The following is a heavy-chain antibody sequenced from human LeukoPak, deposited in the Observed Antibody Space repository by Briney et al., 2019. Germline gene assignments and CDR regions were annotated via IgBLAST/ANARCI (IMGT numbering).Heavy chain of an antibody. J-gene: IGHJ4*02. V-gene: IGHV1-24*01. CDR1: GYTLTELS. CDR3: ATDARPFYDFWSGYLFS. D-gene: IGHD3-3*01. Sequence: ASVKVSCKVSGYTLTELSMHWVRRAPGKGLEWMGGFDPEDGETIYAQKFQGRVTMTEDTSTDTAYMELSSLRSEDAAVYYCATDARPFYDFWSGYLFSWGQGTLVTVSS. CDR2: FDPEDGET.